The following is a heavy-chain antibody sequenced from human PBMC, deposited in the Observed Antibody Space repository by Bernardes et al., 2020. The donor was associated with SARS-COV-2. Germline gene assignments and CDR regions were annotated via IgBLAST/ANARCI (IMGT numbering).Heavy chain of an antibody. Sequence: GGSLRLSCAASGFTFSNAWMSWVRQAPGKGLEWVGRIKSKTDGGTTDYAAPVKGRFTISRDDSKNTLYLQMNSLKTEDTAVYYCTTSWIREWLRFDYWGQGTLVTVSS. V-gene: IGHV3-15*01. CDR3: TTSWIREWLRFDY. J-gene: IGHJ4*02. D-gene: IGHD5-12*01. CDR2: IKSKTDGGTT. CDR1: GFTFSNAW.